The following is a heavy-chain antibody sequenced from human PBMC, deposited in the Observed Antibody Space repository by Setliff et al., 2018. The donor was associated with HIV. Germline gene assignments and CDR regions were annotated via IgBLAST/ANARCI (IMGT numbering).Heavy chain of an antibody. CDR3: ARGWGHDGFDF. Sequence: GSLRLSCAASGFTVSRFYMSWVRQSPGKGLEWIGEINHSGGTNYNPSLKSRVTMSIDTSKNQFSLNVSSVTAADTAVYYCARGWGHDGFDFWGQGTMVTVSS. D-gene: IGHD7-27*01. CDR2: INHSGGT. CDR1: GFTVSRFY. V-gene: IGHV4-34*01. J-gene: IGHJ3*01.